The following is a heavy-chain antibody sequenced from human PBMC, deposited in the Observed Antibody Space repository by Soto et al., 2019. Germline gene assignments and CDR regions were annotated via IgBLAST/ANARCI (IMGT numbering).Heavy chain of an antibody. CDR3: ARARMTTIDY. J-gene: IGHJ4*02. V-gene: IGHV3-30-3*01. D-gene: IGHD4-17*01. Sequence: PXGSLRLSCAASGFTFSSYAMHWVRQAPGKGLEWVAVISYDGSNKYYADSVKGRFTISRDNSKNTLYLQMNSLRAEDTAVYYCARARMTTIDYWGQGTLVTVSS. CDR2: ISYDGSNK. CDR1: GFTFSSYA.